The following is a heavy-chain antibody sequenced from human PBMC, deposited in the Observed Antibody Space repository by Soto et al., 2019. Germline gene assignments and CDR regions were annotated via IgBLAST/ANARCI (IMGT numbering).Heavy chain of an antibody. V-gene: IGHV4-59*01. Sequence: SETLSLTCTVSGGSISSYYWRWIRQPPGKGLEWIGYIYYSGSTNYNPSLKSRVTISVDTSKNQFSLKLSSVTAADTAVYYCARVSYTVTNYYFDYWGQGTLVTVS. CDR1: GGSISSYY. D-gene: IGHD4-17*01. CDR2: IYYSGST. J-gene: IGHJ4*02. CDR3: ARVSYTVTNYYFDY.